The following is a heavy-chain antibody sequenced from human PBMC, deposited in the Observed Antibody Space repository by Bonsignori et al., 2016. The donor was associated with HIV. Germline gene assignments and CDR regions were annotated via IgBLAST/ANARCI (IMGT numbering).Heavy chain of an antibody. CDR3: ARSLPSSSTVRYYYYYYMDV. Sequence: WVRQAPGQGLEWMGWISAYNGNTNYAQKLQGRVTMTTDTSTSTAYMELRSLRSDDTAVYYCARSLPSSSTVRYYYYYYMDVWGKGTTVTVSS. D-gene: IGHD4-17*01. J-gene: IGHJ6*03. V-gene: IGHV1-18*01. CDR2: ISAYNGNT.